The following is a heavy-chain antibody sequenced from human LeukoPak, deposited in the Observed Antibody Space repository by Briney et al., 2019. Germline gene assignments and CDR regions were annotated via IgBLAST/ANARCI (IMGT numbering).Heavy chain of an antibody. CDR1: GGSFSPYY. CDR2: INHSGST. Sequence: PSETLSLTCAVPGGSFSPYYWSWIRQPPGKGLEWIREINHSGSTNYNPPLKSRDTTSVDTTKNQFSLRLSSITAADTTVSYCTTGRFYCGGYCDVDYWGQGTLVTVSS. J-gene: IGHJ4*02. V-gene: IGHV4-34*01. CDR3: TTGRFYCGGYCDVDY. D-gene: IGHD2-21*02.